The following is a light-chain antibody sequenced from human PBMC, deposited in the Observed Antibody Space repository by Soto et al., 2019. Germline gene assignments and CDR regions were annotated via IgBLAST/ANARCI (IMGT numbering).Light chain of an antibody. V-gene: IGKV3-20*01. Sequence: EIVLTQSPVTLSLSPGEGATLSCRASQNVTSAYLAWYQQKPGQAPRLLIFGASSRATDIPDRFSGSGSGTDLSLTISRLEPEDFAVYYCQQYGRLPVTFGQGSRLEIK. CDR2: GAS. J-gene: IGKJ5*01. CDR1: QNVTSAY. CDR3: QQYGRLPVT.